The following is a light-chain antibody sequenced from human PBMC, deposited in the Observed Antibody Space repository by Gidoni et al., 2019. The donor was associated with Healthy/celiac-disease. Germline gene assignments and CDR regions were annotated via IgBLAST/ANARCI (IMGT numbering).Light chain of an antibody. CDR3: MQSIQLPRT. Sequence: DIVMTQTPLSLSVTPGQPASISCKSSQRLLHSDGKTYLYWYLQKPGHPPPLLISEVSNRFSGVPDRFSCSGSGTDFTLKISRVEAEDVGVYYCMQSIQLPRTFGQGTKVEIK. CDR2: EVS. CDR1: QRLLHSDGKTY. V-gene: IGKV2D-29*01. J-gene: IGKJ1*01.